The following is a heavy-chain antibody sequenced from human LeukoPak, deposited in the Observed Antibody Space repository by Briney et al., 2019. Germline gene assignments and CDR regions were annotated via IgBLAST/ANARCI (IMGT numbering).Heavy chain of an antibody. CDR3: GTTRYYYRGMDV. D-gene: IGHD1-7*01. J-gene: IGHJ6*02. CDR2: INHSGST. Sequence: SETLSLTCAIYGGSFSGYCWSWIRQPPGKGLEWLGEINHSGSTKYNPSLKSRVTISLDTSKKRFSLRLTSVGAADTAAYYCGTTRYYYRGMDVWGQGTTVTVSS. V-gene: IGHV4-34*01. CDR1: GGSFSGYC.